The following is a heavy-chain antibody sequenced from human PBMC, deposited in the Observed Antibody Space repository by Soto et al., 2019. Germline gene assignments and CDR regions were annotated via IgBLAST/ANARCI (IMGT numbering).Heavy chain of an antibody. J-gene: IGHJ2*01. CDR1: GVSISSSIYY. D-gene: IGHD2-21*02. CDR3: ARNHHLGCVGDCYSYFDV. Sequence: TSETLSLTCTVSGVSISSSIYYWGWIRQPPGKGLEWIGSIYYSGSTNPSLRSRITLSVDPSKRQFSLTVSSMTAADTATYFCARNHHLGCVGDCYSYFDVWGRGTLVTVSS. V-gene: IGHV4-39*01. CDR2: IYYSGST.